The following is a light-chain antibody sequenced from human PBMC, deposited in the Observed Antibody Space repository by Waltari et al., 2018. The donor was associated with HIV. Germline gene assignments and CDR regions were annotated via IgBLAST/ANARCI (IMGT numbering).Light chain of an antibody. CDR1: QGVGTW. CDR3: QQANIFPLT. CDR2: AIP. J-gene: IGKJ4*01. V-gene: IGKV1-12*01. Sequence: DIQVTQSPSSVSASLGDRVTIPCRASQGVGTWLAWYQQKPGKAPKLLIHAIPTLQSGVPSRFSGGGSGTDFTLTINSLQPEDFTPYYCQQANIFPLTFGGGTKVESK.